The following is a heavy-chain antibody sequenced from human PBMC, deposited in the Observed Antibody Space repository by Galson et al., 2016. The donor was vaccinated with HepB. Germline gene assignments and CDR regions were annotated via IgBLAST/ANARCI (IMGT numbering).Heavy chain of an antibody. V-gene: IGHV3-74*03. J-gene: IGHJ4*02. Sequence: LRLSCAVSGFTFSRYWMHWVRQAPGKGLVWVAHINNDGRTTTYADSVEGRFTISRDNAKNTVYLQMNSLRAEDTAVYYCAGDPGYDFWSGYISHNRFDFWGRGTLVTVSS. CDR2: INNDGRTT. D-gene: IGHD3-3*01. CDR1: GFTFSRYW. CDR3: AGDPGYDFWSGYISHNRFDF.